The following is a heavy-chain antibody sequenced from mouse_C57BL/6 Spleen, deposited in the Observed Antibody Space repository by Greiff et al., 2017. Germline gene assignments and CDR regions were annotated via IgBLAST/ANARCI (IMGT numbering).Heavy chain of an antibody. CDR3: ARGSTMVIHFDY. D-gene: IGHD2-2*01. V-gene: IGHV1-59*01. Sequence: QVQLQQPGAELVRPGTSVKLSCKASGYTFTSYWMHWVKQRPGQGLEWIGVIDPSDSYTNYNQKFKGKATLTVDTSSSTSYMQLSSLTSEDSAVYCCARGSTMVIHFDYWGQGTTLTVSS. CDR1: GYTFTSYW. CDR2: IDPSDSYT. J-gene: IGHJ2*01.